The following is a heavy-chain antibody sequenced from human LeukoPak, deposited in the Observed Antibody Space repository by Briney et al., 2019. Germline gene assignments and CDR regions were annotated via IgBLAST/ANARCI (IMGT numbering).Heavy chain of an antibody. CDR3: ARVLARYGNLDY. V-gene: IGHV1-2*02. CDR2: INPNSGGT. Sequence: ASVKVSCKASGYTFTDYYMHWVRQAPGQGLEWMGRINPNSGGTNYTQKFQGRVTMTRDTSISTAYLELNRLTFDDTAVYYCARVLARYGNLDYWGQGILVTVSS. CDR1: GYTFTDYY. D-gene: IGHD1-14*01. J-gene: IGHJ4*02.